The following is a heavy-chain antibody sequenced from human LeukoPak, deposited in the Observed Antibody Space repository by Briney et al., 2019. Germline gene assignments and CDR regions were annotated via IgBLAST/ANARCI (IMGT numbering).Heavy chain of an antibody. D-gene: IGHD2-21*02. J-gene: IGHJ4*02. CDR3: AVAGTAVTDQFDY. CDR1: GFTFSSYN. CDR2: ISSSSGII. V-gene: IGHV3-48*04. Sequence: GGSLRLSCAASGFTFSSYNMNWVRQAPGKGLEWVSYISSSSGIIYYADSVKGRFTISRDNAKNSLYLQMNSLRAEDTAVYYCAVAGTAVTDQFDYWGQGTLVTVSS.